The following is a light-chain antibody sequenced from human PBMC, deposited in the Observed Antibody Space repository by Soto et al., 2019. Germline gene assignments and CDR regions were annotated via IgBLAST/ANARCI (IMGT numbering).Light chain of an antibody. CDR3: SSYTSSSTLVV. J-gene: IGLJ2*01. CDR1: SSDVGGYNY. Sequence: SALTQPPSASGSPGQSVTISCTGTSSDVGGYNYVSWYQQHPGKAPKLMIYEVTNRPSGVPDRFSGSKSGNTASLTVSGLQAEDEADYYCSSYTSSSTLVVFGGGTKLTVL. CDR2: EVT. V-gene: IGLV2-8*01.